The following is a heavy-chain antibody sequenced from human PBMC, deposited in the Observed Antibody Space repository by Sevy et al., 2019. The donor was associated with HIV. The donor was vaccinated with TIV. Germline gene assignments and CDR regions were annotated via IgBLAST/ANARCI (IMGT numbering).Heavy chain of an antibody. J-gene: IGHJ4*02. Sequence: GGCLRLSCGASGFTFSSYAMSCVRQAPGKGLEWVSVISGSGDTTYYADSVKGRLTISRDNSRNTLYLQMNSLRAEYTAVYYCAKDLCYCDIGLFDYWGQGTPVTVSS. D-gene: IGHD2-15*01. CDR2: ISGSGDTT. CDR1: GFTFSSYA. V-gene: IGHV3-23*01. CDR3: AKDLCYCDIGLFDY.